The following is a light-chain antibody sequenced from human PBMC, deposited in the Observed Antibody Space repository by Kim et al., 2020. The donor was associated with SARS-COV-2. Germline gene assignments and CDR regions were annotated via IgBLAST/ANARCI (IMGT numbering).Light chain of an antibody. CDR1: RRDVGGYNY. CDR2: EVS. Sequence: QSVTISCTGTRRDVGGYNYVSWYQQHPGKAPKLMIYEVSERPSGVPDRFSGSKSGNTASLTVSGLQAEDEADYYCSSYAGSNNYVFGTGTKVTVL. J-gene: IGLJ1*01. V-gene: IGLV2-8*01. CDR3: SSYAGSNNYV.